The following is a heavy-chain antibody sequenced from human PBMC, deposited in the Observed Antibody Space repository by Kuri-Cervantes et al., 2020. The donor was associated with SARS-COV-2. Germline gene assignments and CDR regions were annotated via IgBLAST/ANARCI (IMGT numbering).Heavy chain of an antibody. CDR3: TTNDFWSGYYFDY. CDR2: ISYDGSNK. V-gene: IGHV3-30*03. D-gene: IGHD3-3*01. J-gene: IGHJ4*02. Sequence: GESLKISCAASGFTFSSYGMLWVRQAPGKGLEWVAVISYDGSNKYYADSVKGRFTISRDDSKSIAYLQMNSLKTEDTAVYYCTTNDFWSGYYFDYWGQGTLVTVSS. CDR1: GFTFSSYG.